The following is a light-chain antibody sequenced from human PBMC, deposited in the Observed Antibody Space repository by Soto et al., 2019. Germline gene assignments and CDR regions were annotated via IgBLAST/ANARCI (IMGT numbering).Light chain of an antibody. CDR3: QSYDSRLSTPL. J-gene: IGLJ2*01. V-gene: IGLV1-40*01. CDR1: NSNIGSGFE. CDR2: NNS. Sequence: QSVLTQPPSVSGAPGQRVTVSCTGSNSNIGSGFEVHWYQQFPGRAPKLLIFNNSNRPSGVPDRFSGSKSGTSASLAITGLQAEDEADYYCQSYDSRLSTPLFGGGTKVTVL.